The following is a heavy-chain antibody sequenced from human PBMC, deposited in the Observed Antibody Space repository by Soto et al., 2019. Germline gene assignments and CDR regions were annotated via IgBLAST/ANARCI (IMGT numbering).Heavy chain of an antibody. J-gene: IGHJ5*02. D-gene: IGHD3-10*02. Sequence: SETVSLTXAVYGGSFSGYYWSWIRQPPGKGLEWIGEINHSGSTNYNPSLKSRVTISVDTSKNQFSLKLSSVTAADTAVYYCARGGFTMLAWGQGTLVTVSS. CDR1: GGSFSGYY. V-gene: IGHV4-34*01. CDR2: INHSGST. CDR3: ARGGFTMLA.